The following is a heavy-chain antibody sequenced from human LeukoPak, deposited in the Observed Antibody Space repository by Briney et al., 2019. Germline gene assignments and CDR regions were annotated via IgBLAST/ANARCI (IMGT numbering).Heavy chain of an antibody. D-gene: IGHD6-13*01. V-gene: IGHV4-59*01. Sequence: SETLSLTCTVSGASISSYYWTWIRQSPGKGLEWIAYFYYGGVTKHNPSLKSRVTISADTSKNQFSLKLTSVTAADTAVYYCARGSIAAAEGSHWFDPWGQGTLVTVSS. CDR2: FYYGGVT. J-gene: IGHJ5*02. CDR3: ARGSIAAAEGSHWFDP. CDR1: GASISSYY.